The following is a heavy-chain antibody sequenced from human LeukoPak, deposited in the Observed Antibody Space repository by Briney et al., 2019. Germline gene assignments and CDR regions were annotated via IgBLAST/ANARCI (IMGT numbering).Heavy chain of an antibody. D-gene: IGHD6-19*01. CDR1: GGSFSGYY. CDR3: ARRLRQLWAGTLGGWFDP. CDR2: INHSGST. J-gene: IGHJ5*02. V-gene: IGHV4-34*01. Sequence: PSETLSLTCAVYGGSFSGYYWSWIRQPPGKGLEWIGEINHSGSTNYNPSLKSRVTISVDTSKNQFSLKLSSVTAADTAVYYCARRLRQLWAGTLGGWFDPWSQGTLVTVSS.